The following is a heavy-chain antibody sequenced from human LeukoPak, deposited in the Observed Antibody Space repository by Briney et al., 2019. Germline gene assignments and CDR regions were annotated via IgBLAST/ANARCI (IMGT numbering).Heavy chain of an antibody. Sequence: GSLRLSCAASGFTVRSNYMSWIRQPPGKGLEWIGEINHSGSTNYNPSLKSRVTISVDTSKNQFSLKLSSVTAADTAVYYCARYPRKAFCGCYCYSWGQGTLVNGFS. CDR2: INHSGST. CDR1: GFTVRSNY. V-gene: IGHV4-34*01. J-gene: IGHJ4*02. D-gene: IGHD2-21*02. CDR3: ARYPRKAFCGCYCYS.